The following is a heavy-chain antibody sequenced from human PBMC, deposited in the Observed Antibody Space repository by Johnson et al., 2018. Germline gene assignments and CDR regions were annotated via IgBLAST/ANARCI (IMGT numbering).Heavy chain of an antibody. CDR1: GFTFDDYT. Sequence: VQLVESGGVVVQPGGSLRLSCAASGFTFDDYTMHWVRQAPGKGLEWVSLISWDGGSTYYADSVKGRFTISRDNSKNTLYLQMNSLRAEDTAVYYCANSFISSGYYYYCGMAVWGQGTTVTVSS. D-gene: IGHD3-22*01. V-gene: IGHV3-43*01. CDR3: ANSFISSGYYYYCGMAV. CDR2: ISWDGGST. J-gene: IGHJ6*02.